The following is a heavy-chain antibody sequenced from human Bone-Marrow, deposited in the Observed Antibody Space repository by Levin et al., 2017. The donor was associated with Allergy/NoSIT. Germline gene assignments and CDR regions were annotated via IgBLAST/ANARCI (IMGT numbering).Heavy chain of an antibody. J-gene: IGHJ3*02. CDR2: IYSGGST. Sequence: GESLKISCVASGFTVSSNYMNWVRQAPGKGLEWVSVIYSGGSTYYADSVKGRFTISRDNSKNTLYLQMSSLRAEDTAVYYCATDRANCPNTTCYLPDAFDIWGQGTMVTVSS. CDR3: ATDRANCPNTTCYLPDAFDI. CDR1: GFTVSSNY. V-gene: IGHV3-66*01. D-gene: IGHD2-2*01.